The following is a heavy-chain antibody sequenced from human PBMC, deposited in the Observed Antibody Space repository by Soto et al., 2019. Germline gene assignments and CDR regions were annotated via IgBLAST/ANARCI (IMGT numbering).Heavy chain of an antibody. V-gene: IGHV1-18*01. CDR1: GYRFSSYG. CDR3: ARTAIGDPNWRHP. Sequence: QVQLVQSGAEVKKPGASVKVSCKASGYRFSSYGITWVRQAPGQGLDWMGWISTYNGNANYAQKFRGRVTMTTDTSMSTAHMQPRSLRSDDTAVYYCARTAIGDPNWRHPWGQGTLVSVSS. CDR2: ISTYNGNA. J-gene: IGHJ5*02. D-gene: IGHD4-17*01.